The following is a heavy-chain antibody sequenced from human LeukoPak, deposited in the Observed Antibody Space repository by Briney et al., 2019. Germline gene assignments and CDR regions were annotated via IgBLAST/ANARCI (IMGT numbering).Heavy chain of an antibody. CDR3: AKDAF. CDR1: GFTFSSYA. CDR2: MKPDGSEK. J-gene: IGHJ4*02. V-gene: IGHV3-7*01. Sequence: GGSLRLSCAASGFTFSSYAMSWVRQAPGKGPEWVATMKPDGSEKYYVDSVKGRFTISRDNAKNSVYLQMDSLRVEDTAVYYCAKDAFWGRGTLVTVSS.